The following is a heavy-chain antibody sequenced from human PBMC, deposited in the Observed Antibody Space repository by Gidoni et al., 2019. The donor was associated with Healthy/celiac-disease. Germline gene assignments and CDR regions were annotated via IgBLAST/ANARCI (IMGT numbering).Heavy chain of an antibody. Sequence: QVQLVQSGAEVRKPGSSVKVSGKASGGTCSSYAISLVRQAPGQGLECMGGIIPIFGTANYAQKFQGRVTLTADKSTSTAYMELSSLRSEDTAVYYCAREYSSSSGAFDIWGQGTMVTVSS. CDR1: GGTCSSYA. CDR2: IIPIFGTA. V-gene: IGHV1-69*06. D-gene: IGHD6-6*01. J-gene: IGHJ3*02. CDR3: AREYSSSSGAFDI.